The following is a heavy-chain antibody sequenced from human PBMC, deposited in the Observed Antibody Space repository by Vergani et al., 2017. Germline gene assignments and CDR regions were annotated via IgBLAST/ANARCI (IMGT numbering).Heavy chain of an antibody. CDR2: INSDGSST. V-gene: IGHV3-74*02. CDR1: GFTFSSYW. CDR3: ARGRSFCGGDCYNPYYYYGMDV. J-gene: IGHJ6*02. D-gene: IGHD2-21*02. Sequence: VQLVESGGGVVQPGGSLRLSCAASGFTFSSYWMHWVRQAPGKGLVWVSRINSDGSSTSYADSVKGRCTISRDNAKNTLYLQMNSLRAEDTAVYYCARGRSFCGGDCYNPYYYYGMDVWGQGTTVTVSS.